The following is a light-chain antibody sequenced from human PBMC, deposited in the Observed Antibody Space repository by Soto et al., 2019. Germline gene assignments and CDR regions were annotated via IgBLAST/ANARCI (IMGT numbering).Light chain of an antibody. J-gene: IGLJ1*01. CDR3: LLISPGVGEV. Sequence: QAVVTQEPSLTVSPGGTVTLTCGSSTGAVTSGHYPHWFQQKSGQAPRTLIYDTNNRHSWTPARFSGSLLGGKGALTLSDAQPEDEADYYCLLISPGVGEVFGTGTKVTVL. CDR2: DTN. CDR1: TGAVTSGHY. V-gene: IGLV7-46*01.